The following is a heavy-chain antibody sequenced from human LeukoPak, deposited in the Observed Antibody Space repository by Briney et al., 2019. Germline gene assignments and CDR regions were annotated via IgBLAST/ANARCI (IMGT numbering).Heavy chain of an antibody. V-gene: IGHV1-2*02. CDR1: GYTFTGYY. J-gene: IGHJ3*01. CDR2: INPNSGGT. Sequence: GASVKVSCKASGYTFTGYYMHWVRQAPGQGLEWMGWINPNSGGTNYAQKFQGRVTMTRDTSISTAYMELSRLRSDDTAAYYCARGDDNSVYGNDVFHVWGQGTIVTVSS. CDR3: ARGDDNSVYGNDVFHV. D-gene: IGHD3-22*01.